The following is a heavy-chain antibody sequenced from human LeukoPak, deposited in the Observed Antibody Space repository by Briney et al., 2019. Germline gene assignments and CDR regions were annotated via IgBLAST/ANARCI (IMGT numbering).Heavy chain of an antibody. J-gene: IGHJ4*02. CDR1: GGSISSSSYY. D-gene: IGHD6-13*01. CDR2: IYYSGST. CDR3: ARPSIAAAGNIDY. V-gene: IGHV4-39*01. Sequence: SETLSLTCTVSGGSISSSSYYWGWIRQPPGKGLEWIGSIYYSGSTYYNPSLKSRVTISVDTSKNQFSLKLSSVTAADTAVYYCARPSIAAAGNIDYWGQGTLVTVSS.